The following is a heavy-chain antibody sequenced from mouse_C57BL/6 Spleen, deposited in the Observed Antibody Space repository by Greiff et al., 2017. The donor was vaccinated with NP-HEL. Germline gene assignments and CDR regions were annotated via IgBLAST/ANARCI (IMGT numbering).Heavy chain of an antibody. CDR1: GYAFSSSW. J-gene: IGHJ4*01. V-gene: IGHV1-82*01. D-gene: IGHD2-12*01. CDR2: IYPGDGDT. Sequence: VQLQQSGPELVKPGASVKISCKASGYAFSSSWMNWVKQRPGKGLEWIGRIYPGDGDTNYNGKFKGKATLTADKSSSTAYMQLSSLTSEYSAVYFCARRGLLYGAMDYWGQGTSVTVSS. CDR3: ARRGLLYGAMDY.